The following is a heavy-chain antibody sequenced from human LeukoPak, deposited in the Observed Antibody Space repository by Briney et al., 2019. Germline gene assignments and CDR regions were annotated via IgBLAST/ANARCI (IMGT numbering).Heavy chain of an antibody. CDR1: GFTFSAYS. J-gene: IGHJ4*02. D-gene: IGHD3-10*01. CDR2: INGRGFTI. Sequence: GGSLRLSCAASGFTFSAYSMNWVRHTPGRGLEWVANINGRGFTIHYADSIRGRFTISRDNTKNSLDLQMSNLRAEDTGLYYCARDQPSVGWGFDSWGRGTLVLVSS. V-gene: IGHV3-48*04. CDR3: ARDQPSVGWGFDS.